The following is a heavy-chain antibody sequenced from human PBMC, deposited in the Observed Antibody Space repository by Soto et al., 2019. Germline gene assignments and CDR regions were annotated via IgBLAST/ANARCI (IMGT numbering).Heavy chain of an antibody. V-gene: IGHV4-34*01. D-gene: IGHD3-10*01. Sequence: SETLSLTCAVYGGSFSGYYWSWIRQPPGKGLEWIGEINHSGSTNYNPSLKSRVTISVDTSKNQFSLKLSSVTVADTAVYYCARDLLLWFGELSKDYYYYYGMDVWGQGTTVTVSS. CDR3: ARDLLLWFGELSKDYYYYYGMDV. CDR1: GGSFSGYY. CDR2: INHSGST. J-gene: IGHJ6*02.